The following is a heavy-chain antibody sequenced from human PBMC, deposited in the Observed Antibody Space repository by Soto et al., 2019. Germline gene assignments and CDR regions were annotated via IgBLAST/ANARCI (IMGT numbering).Heavy chain of an antibody. CDR1: GFTFSNAW. J-gene: IGHJ4*02. CDR2: IKSKTDGGTT. V-gene: IGHV3-15*07. CDR3: TTDDMGKYGSSWYDLGY. Sequence: EVQLVESGGGLVKPGGSLRLSCAASGFTFSNAWRNWVRQAPGKGLEWVGRIKSKTDGGTTDYTAPGKGRFTISRDDSKTTLYLQKNRLKTEDTAVYYCTTDDMGKYGSSWYDLGYWGQGTLVTVSS. D-gene: IGHD6-13*01.